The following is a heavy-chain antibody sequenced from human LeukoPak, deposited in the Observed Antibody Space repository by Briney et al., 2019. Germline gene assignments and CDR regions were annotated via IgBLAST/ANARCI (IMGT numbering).Heavy chain of an antibody. V-gene: IGHV3-48*04. CDR1: GFTFSSYS. D-gene: IGHD6-13*01. Sequence: GGSLRLSCAASGFTFSSYSMNWVRQAPGKGLGWVSYISGSSSTIYYADSVKGRFTISRDNAKNSLYLQMNSLRAEDTAVYYCARVLGYSSSWPFDYWGQGTLVTVSS. J-gene: IGHJ4*02. CDR2: ISGSSSTI. CDR3: ARVLGYSSSWPFDY.